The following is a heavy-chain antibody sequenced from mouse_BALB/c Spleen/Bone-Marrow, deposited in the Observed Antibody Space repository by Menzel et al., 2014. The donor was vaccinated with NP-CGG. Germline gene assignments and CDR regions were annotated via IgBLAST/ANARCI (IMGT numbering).Heavy chain of an antibody. CDR3: TRTYEYFDY. CDR2: IYPSDNYT. D-gene: IGHD2-3*01. V-gene: IGHV1-69*02. CDR1: GYTFTSYW. Sequence: QVQLQQPGAELVRPGASVKLSCKTSGYTFTSYWINWAKQRPGQGLEWIGNIYPSDNYTNYNQKFKDKATLTVDISSTTAYMQLSSPTSEDSAVYYCTRTYEYFDYWGQGTTLTVSS. J-gene: IGHJ2*01.